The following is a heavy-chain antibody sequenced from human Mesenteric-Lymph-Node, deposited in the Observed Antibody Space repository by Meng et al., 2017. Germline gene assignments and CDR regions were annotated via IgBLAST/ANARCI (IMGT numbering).Heavy chain of an antibody. CDR1: GGTFSGSD. Sequence: GESLKISCAVSGGTFSGSDIHWVRQASGKGLEWVGRIRTKAGSFATAYPASVKGRFTISRDDSKDTAFLQMNSLITEDTAVYYCTMYASGHIWGQGTMVTVSS. CDR2: IRTKAGSFAT. D-gene: IGHD2-8*01. J-gene: IGHJ3*02. V-gene: IGHV3-73*01. CDR3: TMYASGHI.